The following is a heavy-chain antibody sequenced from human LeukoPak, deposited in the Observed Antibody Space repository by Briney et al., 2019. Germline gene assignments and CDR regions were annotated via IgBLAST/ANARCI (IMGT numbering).Heavy chain of an antibody. CDR2: IYYSGST. CDR1: GGSISSSYYY. Sequence: SETLSLTCTVSGGSISSSYYYWGWICQPPRKGLQWIGSIYYSGSTYYNPSLKSRVTISLDTSKNQFSLKLYSVTAADTAVYYCARGFEQWLGDRYYYMDVWGKGTTVTISS. D-gene: IGHD6-19*01. J-gene: IGHJ6*03. V-gene: IGHV4-39*07. CDR3: ARGFEQWLGDRYYYMDV.